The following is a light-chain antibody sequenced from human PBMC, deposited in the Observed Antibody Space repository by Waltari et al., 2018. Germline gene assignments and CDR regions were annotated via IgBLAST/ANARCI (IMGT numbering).Light chain of an antibody. J-gene: IGKJ1*01. V-gene: IGKV3-11*01. CDR3: QQRTDRPPVT. CDR1: RSAIVY. CDR2: DAS. Sequence: EVVLTQSPATLSLSPGERATLSCRSSRSAIVYLAWYQQNPGQAPRRLIYDASDRATGGPARFSGSGSGTDFTLTISRLEPEDFAVYYCQQRTDRPPVTFGQGTRVEMK.